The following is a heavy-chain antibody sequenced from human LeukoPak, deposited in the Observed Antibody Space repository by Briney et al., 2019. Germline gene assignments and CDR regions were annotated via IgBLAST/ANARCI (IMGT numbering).Heavy chain of an antibody. CDR2: IPASGGST. CDR1: GFTFSSNV. J-gene: IGHJ3*02. Sequence: GGSLRLSCAASGFTFSSNVMIWVRQAPGKGLEWVSSIPASGGSTYYADSVKGRFTISRDNSKNSLYLQMNSLRAEDTAVYYCARSDYGDYHEHAFDIWGQGTMVTVSS. D-gene: IGHD4-17*01. V-gene: IGHV3-23*01. CDR3: ARSDYGDYHEHAFDI.